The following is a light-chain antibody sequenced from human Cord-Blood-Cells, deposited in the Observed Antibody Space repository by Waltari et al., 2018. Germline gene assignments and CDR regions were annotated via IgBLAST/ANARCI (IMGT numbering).Light chain of an antibody. Sequence: DIQMTQSPSSLSASVGDRVTITCQASQDISNYLNWYQQKPGQAPKLLSYDASNLETGVPSRFSGSGSGTDFTFTISSLRPEDIATYYCQQYDNLPPYTFGQGTKLEIK. CDR3: QQYDNLPPYT. CDR2: DAS. V-gene: IGKV1-33*01. CDR1: QDISNY. J-gene: IGKJ2*01.